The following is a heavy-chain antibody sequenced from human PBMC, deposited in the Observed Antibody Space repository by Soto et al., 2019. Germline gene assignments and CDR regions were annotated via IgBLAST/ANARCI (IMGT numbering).Heavy chain of an antibody. CDR1: GYSFTSYW. V-gene: IGHV5-51*01. J-gene: IGHJ6*02. CDR2: IYPGDSDT. D-gene: IGHD6-13*01. Sequence: GESLKISCKGSGYSFTSYWIGWVRQMPGKGLEWMGIIYPGDSDTRYSPSFQGQVTISADKSISTAYLQWSSLKASDTAMYYCARHHGSSWSSYYYYGMDVWGQGTTVTVSS. CDR3: ARHHGSSWSSYYYYGMDV.